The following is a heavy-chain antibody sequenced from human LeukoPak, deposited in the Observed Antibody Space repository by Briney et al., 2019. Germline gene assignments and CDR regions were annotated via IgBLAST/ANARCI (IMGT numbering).Heavy chain of an antibody. CDR2: IHTSGST. D-gene: IGHD1-14*01. Sequence: SQTLSLTCTVSGGSISSYFCTWIRQPAGKGLEWIGRIHTSGSTNYNPSLKSRVTMSVDTSKNQFSLKLSSVTAADTAVYCARDPEGHGNYFDYWGQGALVTVSS. J-gene: IGHJ4*02. V-gene: IGHV4-4*07. CDR1: GGSISSYF. CDR3: RDPEGHGNYFDY.